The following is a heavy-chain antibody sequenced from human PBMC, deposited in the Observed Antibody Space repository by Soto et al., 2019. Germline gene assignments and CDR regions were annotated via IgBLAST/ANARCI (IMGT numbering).Heavy chain of an antibody. CDR3: ARERKAVNNWNYFFTPIPIDAFDI. J-gene: IGHJ3*02. CDR1: GYTFTSYG. V-gene: IGHV1-18*01. Sequence: ASVNVSCKASGYTFTSYGISWVRQAPGQGLEWMGWISAYNGNTNYAQKLQGRVTMTTDKSTSTAYMELRSLRSDDTAVYYCARERKAVNNWNYFFTPIPIDAFDIWGQGTMVTVSS. CDR2: ISAYNGNT. D-gene: IGHD1-7*01.